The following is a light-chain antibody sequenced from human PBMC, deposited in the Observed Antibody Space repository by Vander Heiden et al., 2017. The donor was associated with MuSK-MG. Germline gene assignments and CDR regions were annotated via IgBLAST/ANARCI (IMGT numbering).Light chain of an antibody. J-gene: IGKJ1*01. Sequence: DIQMTQSPPSLSASVGDRVTITCRASQDIGRFLNWYQHKPGKAPKLLIYGASSLQSGVPSRFGGSGSGTDFTLTISSLQPEDFASYYCQQSYSFWTFGQGTKVEIK. CDR1: QDIGRF. CDR2: GAS. V-gene: IGKV1-39*01. CDR3: QQSYSFWT.